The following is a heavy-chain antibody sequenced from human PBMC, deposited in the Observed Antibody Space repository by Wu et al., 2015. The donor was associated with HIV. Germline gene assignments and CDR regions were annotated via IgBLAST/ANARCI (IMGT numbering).Heavy chain of an antibody. CDR2: ISGYNANT. D-gene: IGHD3-22*01. CDR1: GYTFDSYG. Sequence: QVHLVQSGAEVKKPGASVKVSCKASGYTFDSYGISWVRQAPGQGLEWMGWISGYNANTHYAQKFQGRVTMTTDTSTSTAYMELRSLRPDDTAVYYCARDRYLYERSGPYFFDHVGQGTLVTVSS. CDR3: ARDRYLYERSGPYFFDH. J-gene: IGHJ4*02. V-gene: IGHV1-18*01.